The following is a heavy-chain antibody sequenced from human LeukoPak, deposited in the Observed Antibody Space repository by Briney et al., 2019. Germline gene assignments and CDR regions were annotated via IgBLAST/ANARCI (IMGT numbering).Heavy chain of an antibody. D-gene: IGHD3-10*01. V-gene: IGHV3-64D*06. Sequence: GGSLRLSCSASGFTFSNYAVDWVRQAPGKGLEYVSAISPNGGTTYYADSVKGRFTISRDNSKNTPYLQMSSLRPEDTAVYYCVRDPNYRSGSKFDYWGQGTLVTVSS. CDR3: VRDPNYRSGSKFDY. CDR2: ISPNGGTT. CDR1: GFTFSNYA. J-gene: IGHJ4*02.